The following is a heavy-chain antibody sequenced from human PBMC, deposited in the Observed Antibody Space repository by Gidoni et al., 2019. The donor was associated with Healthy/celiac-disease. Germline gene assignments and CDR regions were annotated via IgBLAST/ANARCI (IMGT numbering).Heavy chain of an antibody. V-gene: IGHV4-30-2*01. CDR3: ARSSSDDAFDI. J-gene: IGHJ3*02. Sequence: QLQLQESGSGLVKPSQTLSRTCAVSGGSISSGGYSWSWIRQPPGKGLEWIGYISHSGSTYYNPSLKSRVTISVDRSKNQFSLKLSSVTAADTAVYYCARSSSDDAFDIWGQGTMVTVSS. CDR1: GGSISSGGYS. CDR2: ISHSGST. D-gene: IGHD6-6*01.